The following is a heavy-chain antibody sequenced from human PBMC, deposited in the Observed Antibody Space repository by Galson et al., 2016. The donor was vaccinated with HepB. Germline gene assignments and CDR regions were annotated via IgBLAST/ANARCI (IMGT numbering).Heavy chain of an antibody. CDR3: ARVGTTVTTKALGMDV. D-gene: IGHD4-17*01. V-gene: IGHV4-59*01. Sequence: NSNPSLKSRVTISVDTSKNQFSLKLSSVTAADTAVYYCARVGTTVTTKALGMDVWGQGTTVTVS. J-gene: IGHJ6*02.